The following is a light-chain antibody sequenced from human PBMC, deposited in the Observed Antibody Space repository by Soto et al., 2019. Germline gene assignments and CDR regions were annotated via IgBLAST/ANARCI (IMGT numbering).Light chain of an antibody. Sequence: DIVMTQSPDSLTVSLGERATINCKSSQSLLSNSNNRHSIAWYQQKPGQAPQLLIYWASTRESGVPDRISGSGTGTDFTSTTRSEQPEDAAVYFCYQNEQTPPWTFGRRTKVEIK. V-gene: IGKV4-1*01. CDR3: YQNEQTPPWT. CDR2: WAS. CDR1: QSLLSNSNNRHS. J-gene: IGKJ1*01.